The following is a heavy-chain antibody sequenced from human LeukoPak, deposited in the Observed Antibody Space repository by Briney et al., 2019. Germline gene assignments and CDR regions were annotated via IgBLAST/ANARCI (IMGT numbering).Heavy chain of an antibody. J-gene: IGHJ4*02. D-gene: IGHD1-1*01. CDR2: IYYSGST. Sequence: SETLSLTCTVSGGSISSNSYYWGWIRQPPGKGLEWIGYIYYSGSTNYNPSLKSRVTISVDTSKNQFSLKLSSVTAADTAVYYCARGLDLFDYWGQGILVTVSS. CDR1: GGSISSNSYY. V-gene: IGHV4-61*05. CDR3: ARGLDLFDY.